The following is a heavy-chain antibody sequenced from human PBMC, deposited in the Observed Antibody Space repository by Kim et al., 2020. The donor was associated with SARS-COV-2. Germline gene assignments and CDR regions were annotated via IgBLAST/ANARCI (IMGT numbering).Heavy chain of an antibody. CDR2: VYSSGST. Sequence: SETLSLTCTVSGASISSNEYFWSWIRHHPGKGLEWIGYVYSSGSTYYNPSLRSRVSISVDTSKNQFSLKLSSVTAADTAVYYCARLRFSHNSAPFDYWGQGTLLTVSS. CDR3: ARLRFSHNSAPFDY. D-gene: IGHD3-22*01. CDR1: GASISSNEYF. V-gene: IGHV4-31*03. J-gene: IGHJ4*02.